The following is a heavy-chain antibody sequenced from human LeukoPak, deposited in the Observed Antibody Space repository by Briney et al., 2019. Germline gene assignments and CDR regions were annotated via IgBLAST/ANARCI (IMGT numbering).Heavy chain of an antibody. D-gene: IGHD3-22*01. CDR3: ARDGAPDMGITVVVITNWFDP. Sequence: ASVKVSCKASGYTFTGYYVHWVRQAPGQGLEWMGWINPNGGGTNYARKFQGRVTMTRDTSITTAYMELSRLRSDDTAVYYCARDGAPDMGITVVVITNWFDPWGQGTLVTVSS. CDR1: GYTFTGYY. V-gene: IGHV1-2*02. CDR2: INPNGGGT. J-gene: IGHJ5*02.